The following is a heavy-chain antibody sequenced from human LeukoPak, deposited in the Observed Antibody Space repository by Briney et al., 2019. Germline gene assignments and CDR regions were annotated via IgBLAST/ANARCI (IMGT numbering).Heavy chain of an antibody. CDR2: ISSNGGST. V-gene: IGHV3-64D*06. Sequence: PGGSLRLSCSASGFTFSSYAMHWVRQAPGKGLEYVSAISSNGGSTYYADSVKGRFTISRDNSKNTLYLQMSSLRAEDTAVYYCVKSGGWYDFMPLFPYWGQGTLVTVSS. D-gene: IGHD6-19*01. CDR1: GFTFSSYA. CDR3: VKSGGWYDFMPLFPY. J-gene: IGHJ4*02.